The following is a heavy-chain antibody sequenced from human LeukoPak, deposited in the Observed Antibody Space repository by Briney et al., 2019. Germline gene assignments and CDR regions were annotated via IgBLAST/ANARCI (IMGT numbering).Heavy chain of an antibody. D-gene: IGHD1-26*01. Sequence: SVKVSCKASGGTFSSYAISWVRQAPGQGLEWMGGIIPIFGTANYAQKFQGRVAMTEDTSTDTAYMELSSLRSEDTAVYYCATRVGATDYFDYWGQGTLVTVSS. CDR3: ATRVGATDYFDY. CDR2: IIPIFGTA. J-gene: IGHJ4*02. CDR1: GGTFSSYA. V-gene: IGHV1-69*06.